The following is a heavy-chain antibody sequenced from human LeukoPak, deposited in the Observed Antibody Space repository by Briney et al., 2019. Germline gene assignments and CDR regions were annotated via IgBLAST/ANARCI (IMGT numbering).Heavy chain of an antibody. V-gene: IGHV5-51*01. D-gene: IGHD4-23*01. CDR2: VFPRDSDT. J-gene: IGHJ4*02. CDR1: GYTFTNNW. Sequence: GESLKISCKGFGYTFTNNWIGWVRQMPGKGLEWMGIVFPRDSDTVYSPSFQGQVTMSVDKSISTAYLQWSSLKASDTAIYFCARRDYGGHAAYFDYWGQGTQVTVSS. CDR3: ARRDYGGHAAYFDY.